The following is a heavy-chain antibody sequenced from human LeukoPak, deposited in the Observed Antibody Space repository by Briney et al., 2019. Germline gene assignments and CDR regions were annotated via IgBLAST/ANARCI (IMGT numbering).Heavy chain of an antibody. D-gene: IGHD5-18*01. CDR2: ISYDGSNK. CDR3: AKDLVDTAMVDNWFDP. V-gene: IGHV3-30*18. J-gene: IGHJ5*02. CDR1: GFTFSSYG. Sequence: GGSLRLSCAASGFTFSSYGMHWVRQDPGKGLEWVAVISYDGSNKYYADSVKGRFTISRDNSKNTLYLQMNSLRAEDTAVYYCAKDLVDTAMVDNWFDPWGQGTLVTVSS.